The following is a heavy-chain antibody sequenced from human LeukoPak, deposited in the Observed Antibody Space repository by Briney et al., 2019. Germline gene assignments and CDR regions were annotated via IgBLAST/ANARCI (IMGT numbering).Heavy chain of an antibody. J-gene: IGHJ4*02. Sequence: GGSLRLSCAASGFAFSDTWMHWVRQAPGEGLVWVSRIRSDGSDTRYAESVKGRFTISRDNAKNTLYLQMNSLRAEDTAVYYCARDWFHAIDYWGQGTLVTVSS. CDR1: GFAFSDTW. CDR3: ARDWFHAIDY. V-gene: IGHV3-74*01. CDR2: IRSDGSDT. D-gene: IGHD2/OR15-2a*01.